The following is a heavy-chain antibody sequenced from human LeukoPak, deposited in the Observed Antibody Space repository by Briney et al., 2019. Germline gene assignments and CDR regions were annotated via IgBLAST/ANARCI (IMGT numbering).Heavy chain of an antibody. D-gene: IGHD3-10*01. CDR3: ARVGPLWFGELFTPLPYYYYYGMDV. Sequence: PGGCLRLSCTAYGSTFANYARNWVRKAPGKGLEWVSSVSGSGDDTSYADFVKGRFTISRDNAKNSLYLQMNSLRDEDTAVYYCARVGPLWFGELFTPLPYYYYYGMDVWGQGTTVTVSS. CDR1: GSTFANYA. CDR2: VSGSGDDT. V-gene: IGHV3-23*01. J-gene: IGHJ6*02.